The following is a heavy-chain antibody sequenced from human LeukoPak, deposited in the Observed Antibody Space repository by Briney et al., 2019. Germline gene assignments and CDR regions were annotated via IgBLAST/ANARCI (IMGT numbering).Heavy chain of an antibody. CDR2: ISSSSSYI. CDR1: GFTFSSYS. CDR3: ARDKSGWQGYYYYYMDV. J-gene: IGHJ6*03. Sequence: GGSLRLSCAASGFTFSSYSMNWVRQAPGKGLEWVSSISSSSSYIYYADSVKGRFTISRDNAKNSLYLQMNSLRAEDTAGYYCARDKSGWQGYYYYYMDVWGKGTTVTVPS. V-gene: IGHV3-21*01. D-gene: IGHD6-19*01.